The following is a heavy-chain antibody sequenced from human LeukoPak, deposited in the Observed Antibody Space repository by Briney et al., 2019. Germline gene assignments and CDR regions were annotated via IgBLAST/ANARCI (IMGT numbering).Heavy chain of an antibody. Sequence: PGGSLRLSCTASGFTFGDYTMSWVRQAPGKGLEWVGFIRSKAYGGATEYAASVKGRFTISRDDSKTIAYLQMNSLKTEDTAVYYCSREASVEVAVYDYWGQGALVTVSS. CDR3: SREASVEVAVYDY. CDR1: GFTFGDYT. J-gene: IGHJ4*02. V-gene: IGHV3-49*04. D-gene: IGHD6-19*01. CDR2: IRSKAYGGAT.